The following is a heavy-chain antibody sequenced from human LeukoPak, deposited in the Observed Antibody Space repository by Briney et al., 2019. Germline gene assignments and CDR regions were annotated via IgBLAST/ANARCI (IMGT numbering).Heavy chain of an antibody. CDR1: GFTFSSYS. D-gene: IGHD3-3*01. Sequence: GGSLRLSCAASGFTFSSYSMNWVRQAPGKGLEWVSSISSSSSYIYYADSVKGRFTISRDNAKNSLYLQMNSLKTEDTAVYYCARGGFPMYYDFWSGYYDYWGQGTLVTVSS. CDR3: ARGGFPMYYDFWSGYYDY. J-gene: IGHJ4*02. CDR2: ISSSSSYI. V-gene: IGHV3-21*04.